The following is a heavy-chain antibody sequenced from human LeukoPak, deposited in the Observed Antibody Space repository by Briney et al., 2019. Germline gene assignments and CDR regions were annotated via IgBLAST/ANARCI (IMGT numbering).Heavy chain of an antibody. Sequence: ASVKVSWKASGYTFTGYYMHWVRQAPGQGLEWMGWINPNSGGTNYAQKFQGRVTMTRDTSISTAYMELSRLRSDDTAVYYCARDPDGYDMVWFDPWGQGTLVTVSS. D-gene: IGHD5-12*01. CDR1: GYTFTGYY. V-gene: IGHV1-2*02. J-gene: IGHJ5*02. CDR3: ARDPDGYDMVWFDP. CDR2: INPNSGGT.